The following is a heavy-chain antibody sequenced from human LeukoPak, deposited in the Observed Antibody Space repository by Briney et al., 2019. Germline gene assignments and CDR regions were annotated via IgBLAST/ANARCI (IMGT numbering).Heavy chain of an antibody. CDR1: GGSISSSSYY. CDR3: ASYPVATSHDDFDY. CDR2: SYYSGST. V-gene: IGHV4-39*01. J-gene: IGHJ4*02. Sequence: SETLSLTCTVSGGSISSSSYYWGWMRQPPGKGLEWIGSSYYSGSTYYNPSLKSRVTISIDTSKNQFSLKLSSVTAADTAVYYCASYPVATSHDDFDYWGQGTLVTVSS. D-gene: IGHD1-1*01.